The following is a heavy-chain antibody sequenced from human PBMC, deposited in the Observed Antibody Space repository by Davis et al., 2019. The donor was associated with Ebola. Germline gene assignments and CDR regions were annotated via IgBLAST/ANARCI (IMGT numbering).Heavy chain of an antibody. CDR1: GYTFTSYG. V-gene: IGHV1-18*01. D-gene: IGHD3-3*01. CDR3: ARYYDFWSDYYSRPNGMDV. J-gene: IGHJ6*04. CDR2: ISAYNGNT. Sequence: ASVKVSCKASGYTFTSYGISWVRQAPGQGLEWMGWISAYNGNTNYAQKLQGRVTMTTDTSTSTAYMELRSLRSDDTAVYYCARYYDFWSDYYSRPNGMDVWGKGTTVTVSS.